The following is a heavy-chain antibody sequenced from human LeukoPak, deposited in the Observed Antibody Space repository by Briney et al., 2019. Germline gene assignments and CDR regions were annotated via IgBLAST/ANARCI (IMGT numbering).Heavy chain of an antibody. CDR2: IYYSGNT. CDR3: ARDRTYGYRPPWYFDL. D-gene: IGHD6-13*01. Sequence: PSETLSLTCTVSGGSMRSYYWVWIRQPPGKGLEWIGYIYYSGNTDYNPSLKSRVTISVDTSKNQFSLKMSSVTAADTAVYYCARDRTYGYRPPWYFDLWGRGTLVTAST. J-gene: IGHJ2*01. CDR1: GGSMRSYY. V-gene: IGHV4-59*01.